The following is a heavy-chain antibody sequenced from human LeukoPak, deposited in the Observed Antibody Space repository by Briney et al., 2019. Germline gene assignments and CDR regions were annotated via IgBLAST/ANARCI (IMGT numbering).Heavy chain of an antibody. D-gene: IGHD3-10*01. CDR1: GFTFSSYW. CDR2: IKEDGSEK. Sequence: GGSLRLSCAASGFTFSSYWMSWVRQAPGKGLEWVANIKEDGSEKRYVDSVKGRFTISRDNANNSLFLQMNSLRAEDTAVYYCARDFRFASDYWGQGTLVTVSS. CDR3: ARDFRFASDY. V-gene: IGHV3-7*05. J-gene: IGHJ4*02.